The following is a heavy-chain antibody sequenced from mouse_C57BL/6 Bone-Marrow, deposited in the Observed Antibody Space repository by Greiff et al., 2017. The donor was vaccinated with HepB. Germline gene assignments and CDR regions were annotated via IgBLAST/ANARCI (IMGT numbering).Heavy chain of an antibody. CDR2: IYPRSGNT. V-gene: IGHV1-81*01. D-gene: IGHD1-1*01. J-gene: IGHJ2*01. CDR1: GYTFTSYG. Sequence: QVQLKQSGAELARPGASVKLSCKASGYTFTSYGISWVKQSTGQGLEWIGEIYPRSGNTYYNEKFKGKATLTADKSSSTAYMELRSLTSEDSAVYFCARYGLRYPYYFDYWGQGTTLTVSS. CDR3: ARYGLRYPYYFDY.